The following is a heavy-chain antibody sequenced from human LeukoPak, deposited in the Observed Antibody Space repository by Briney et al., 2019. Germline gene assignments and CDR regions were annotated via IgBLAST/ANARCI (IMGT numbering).Heavy chain of an antibody. CDR2: ISYDGSNK. CDR3: ASGYCGGDCNFDY. D-gene: IGHD2-21*02. Sequence: PGGSLRLSCAASGFTFSSYGMHWVRQAPGKGLEWVAVISYDGSNKYYADSVKGRFTISRDNSKNTLYLQMNSLRAEDTAVYYCASGYCGGDCNFDYWGQGTLVTVSS. J-gene: IGHJ4*02. CDR1: GFTFSSYG. V-gene: IGHV3-30*03.